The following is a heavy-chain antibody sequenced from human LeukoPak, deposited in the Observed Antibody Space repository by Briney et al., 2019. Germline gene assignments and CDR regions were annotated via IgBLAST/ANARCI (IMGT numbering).Heavy chain of an antibody. Sequence: PGGSLRLSCAASGFTFSDYYMSWIRQAPGKGLEWVSYISSIGTNIYYADSVKGRFTISRDNAKNSLYLQMNSLRVDDMAMYYCAKPSNYDFWSGEVDYWGQGTLVTVSS. CDR3: AKPSNYDFWSGEVDY. CDR1: GFTFSDYY. CDR2: ISSIGTNI. D-gene: IGHD3-3*01. J-gene: IGHJ4*02. V-gene: IGHV3-11*04.